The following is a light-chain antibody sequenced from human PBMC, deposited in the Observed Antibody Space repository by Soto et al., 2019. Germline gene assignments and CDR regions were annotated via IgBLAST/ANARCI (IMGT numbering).Light chain of an antibody. CDR2: EVS. CDR3: SSYAGSSLWV. J-gene: IGLJ3*02. V-gene: IGLV2-8*01. Sequence: QSALTQPPYASGYPGQSVTISCTGTSSDVGGYNYVSWYQQHPDKAPKLMIYEVSKRPSGVPDRFSGSKSGNTASLTVSGLQAEDEADYYCSSYAGSSLWVFGGGTKLTVL. CDR1: SSDVGGYNY.